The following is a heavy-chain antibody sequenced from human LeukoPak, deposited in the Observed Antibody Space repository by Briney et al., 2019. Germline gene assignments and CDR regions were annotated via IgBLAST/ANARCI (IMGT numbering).Heavy chain of an antibody. CDR1: GFTFNSYL. CDR2: IDGVGATT. CDR3: TRDSGADRRYFDL. J-gene: IGHJ2*01. V-gene: IGHV3-74*01. D-gene: IGHD7-27*01. Sequence: GGSVSLFCAASGFTFNSYLMSWVRQAPGKGLVWVSRIDGVGATTSYEDFVKGRFTISRDHANNMVYLEINSLRVEDTAGYYCTRDSGADRRYFDLWGRGTLVTVSS.